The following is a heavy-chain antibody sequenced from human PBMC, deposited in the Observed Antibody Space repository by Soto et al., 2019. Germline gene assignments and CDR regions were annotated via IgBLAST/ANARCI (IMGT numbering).Heavy chain of an antibody. Sequence: EVQLVESGGGLVKPGGSLRLSCAASGFTFSSYSMNWVRQAPGKGLEWVSSISSSSSYIYYADSVKGRFTISRDNAKNSVYLQMNSLRAEDTAVYYCARDLGEYYYDSSGPYYFDYWGQGTLVTVSS. V-gene: IGHV3-21*01. D-gene: IGHD3-22*01. J-gene: IGHJ4*02. CDR1: GFTFSSYS. CDR2: ISSSSSYI. CDR3: ARDLGEYYYDSSGPYYFDY.